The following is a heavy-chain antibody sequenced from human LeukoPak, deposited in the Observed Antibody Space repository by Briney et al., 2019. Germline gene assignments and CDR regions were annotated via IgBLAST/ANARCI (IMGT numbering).Heavy chain of an antibody. CDR1: GFTFSSYW. CDR3: ATITMVRGVEFDY. V-gene: IGHV3-7*01. D-gene: IGHD3-10*01. Sequence: GGSLRLSCAASGFTFSSYWMNWVRQAPGKGLEWVANIKQDGSEKYYVDSVKGRFTISRDNAKNTLYLQMNSLRAEDTAVYYCATITMVRGVEFDYWGQGTLVTVSS. J-gene: IGHJ4*02. CDR2: IKQDGSEK.